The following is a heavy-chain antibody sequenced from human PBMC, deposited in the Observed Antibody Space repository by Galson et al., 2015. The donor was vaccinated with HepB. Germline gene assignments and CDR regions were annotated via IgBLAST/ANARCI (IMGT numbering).Heavy chain of an antibody. CDR1: TFNVSANY. CDR2: ITSSSSLI. V-gene: IGHV3-21*01. Sequence: SLRLSCAGSTFNVSANYMNWVRQAPGKGLEWVSSITSSSSLIYYADSVKGRFTISRDNAKNSLFLQMNSLRAEDTAVYYCATTLGLVSHTYTMDVWGQGTTVTVSS. J-gene: IGHJ6*02. CDR3: ATTLGLVSHTYTMDV. D-gene: IGHD3/OR15-3a*01.